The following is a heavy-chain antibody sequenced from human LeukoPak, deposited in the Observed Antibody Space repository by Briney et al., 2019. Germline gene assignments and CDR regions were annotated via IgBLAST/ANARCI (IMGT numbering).Heavy chain of an antibody. D-gene: IGHD6-19*01. Sequence: ASVKVSCNASGYTFTSYDMNWVRQATGQGLEWMGWMNPNSGNTGYAQKFQGRVTMTRNTSISTAYMELSSLRSEDTAVYYCARTLYESIAVAGTDFDYWGQGTLVTVSS. V-gene: IGHV1-8*01. J-gene: IGHJ4*02. CDR3: ARTLYESIAVAGTDFDY. CDR1: GYTFTSYD. CDR2: MNPNSGNT.